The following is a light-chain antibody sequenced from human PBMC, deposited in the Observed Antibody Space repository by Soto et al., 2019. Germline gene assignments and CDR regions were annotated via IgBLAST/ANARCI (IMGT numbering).Light chain of an antibody. CDR1: QNVARN. J-gene: IGKJ1*01. V-gene: IGKV3-15*01. CDR2: GTS. Sequence: EIVLTQSPGTLSLSPGERATLSCRASQNVARNYLAWYQQRPGQAPRLLIYGTSTRAGGVPARFSGGGSGTEFTLTITSLQSEDFAEYHCQQYNNWPQTFGQGTKVDI. CDR3: QQYNNWPQT.